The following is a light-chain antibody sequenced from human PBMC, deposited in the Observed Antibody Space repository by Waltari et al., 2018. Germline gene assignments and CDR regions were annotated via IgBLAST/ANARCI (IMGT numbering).Light chain of an antibody. CDR3: QQYYSAPYT. Sequence: DLVMTQSPDSLSVSLGERATINCKSRQSVLYTSNYHNYLAWYQQKPGQPPKLLFYWASTRESGVPDRFSGSGSGTDFTLSISTLQAEDVAVYYCQQYYSAPYTFGQGTRLEIK. J-gene: IGKJ2*01. V-gene: IGKV4-1*01. CDR1: QSVLYTSNYHNY. CDR2: WAS.